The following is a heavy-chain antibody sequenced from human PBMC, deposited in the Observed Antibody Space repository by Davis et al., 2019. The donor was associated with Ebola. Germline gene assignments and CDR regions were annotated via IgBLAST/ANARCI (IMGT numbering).Heavy chain of an antibody. Sequence: SETLSLTCTVSGGSVSSGSYYWSWIRQPPGKGLEWIGYIYYSGSTNYNPSLKSRVTISVDTSKIQFSLKLSSVTAADTAVYYCARVPIHCTGGVCYDYYYGMDVWGQGTTVTVSS. CDR2: IYYSGST. V-gene: IGHV4-61*01. CDR1: GGSVSSGSYY. J-gene: IGHJ6*02. D-gene: IGHD2-8*02. CDR3: ARVPIHCTGGVCYDYYYGMDV.